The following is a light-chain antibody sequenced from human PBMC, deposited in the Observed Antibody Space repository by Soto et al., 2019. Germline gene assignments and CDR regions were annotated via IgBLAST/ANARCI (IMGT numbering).Light chain of an antibody. V-gene: IGLV2-23*02. CDR2: EVS. CDR3: SSYAGSSTYV. Sequence: QSVLTQPASVSGSPGQSFTISCTGNSSDVGSYNLVSWYQQHPGKAPKLMIYEVSKRPSGVSNRFSGSKSGNTASLTISGLQAEDEADYYCSSYAGSSTYVFGTGTKVTVL. CDR1: SSDVGSYNL. J-gene: IGLJ1*01.